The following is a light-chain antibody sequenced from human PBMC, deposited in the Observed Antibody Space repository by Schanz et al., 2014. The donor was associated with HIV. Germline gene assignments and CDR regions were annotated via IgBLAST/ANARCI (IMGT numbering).Light chain of an antibody. J-gene: IGLJ1*01. CDR3: SSYTSSSPLGV. CDR2: DVS. Sequence: QSVLTQPPAASGSPGQSVTISCTEASGDVSVHNYVSWYQQHPGKAPKLIIFDVSERPSAVPDRFSGSKSGNTASLTVSGLQAEDEADYYCSSYTSSSPLGVFGTGTKLTVL. V-gene: IGLV2-8*01. CDR1: SGDVSVHNY.